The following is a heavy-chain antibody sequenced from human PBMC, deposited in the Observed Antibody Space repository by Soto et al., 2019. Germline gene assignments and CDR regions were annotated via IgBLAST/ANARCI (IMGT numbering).Heavy chain of an antibody. D-gene: IGHD3-22*01. CDR3: ARETGTMIVEH. CDR2: IIPILGIA. J-gene: IGHJ1*01. Sequence: QVQLVQSGAEVKKPRSSVKVSCTASRGTFSSYTISWVRQAPGQGLEWMGRIIPILGIANSAQKSQRRVTITADKSTSTAYTEMSSLRSADTAVYYSARETGTMIVEHWRQGTLVTVSA. V-gene: IGHV1-69*02. CDR1: RGTFSSYT.